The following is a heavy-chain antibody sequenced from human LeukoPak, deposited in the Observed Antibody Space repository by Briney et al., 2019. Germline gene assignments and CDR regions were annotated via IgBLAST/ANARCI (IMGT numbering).Heavy chain of an antibody. CDR2: IYDSGST. Sequence: PSETLSLTCTVSGGSIRSSYYYWGWIRQPPGKGLEWIGSIYDSGSTYYNPSLKSRVTISVDTSKNQFSLKLSSVTAADTAVYYCARSLREYQLLLGYFDYWGQGTLVTVSS. D-gene: IGHD2-2*01. J-gene: IGHJ4*02. CDR1: GGSIRSSYYY. CDR3: ARSLREYQLLLGYFDY. V-gene: IGHV4-39*01.